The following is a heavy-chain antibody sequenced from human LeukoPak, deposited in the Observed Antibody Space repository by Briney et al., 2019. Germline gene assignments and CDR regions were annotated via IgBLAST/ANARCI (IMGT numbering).Heavy chain of an antibody. Sequence: ASVKVSCKASGGTFSSYAISWMRQAPGQGLEWMGGIIPIFGTANYAQKFQGRVTITTDESTSTAYMELSSLRSEDTAVYYCARGATNYYDSSGYLYYFDYWGQGTLVTVSS. CDR2: IIPIFGTA. V-gene: IGHV1-69*05. J-gene: IGHJ4*02. CDR3: ARGATNYYDSSGYLYYFDY. D-gene: IGHD3-22*01. CDR1: GGTFSSYA.